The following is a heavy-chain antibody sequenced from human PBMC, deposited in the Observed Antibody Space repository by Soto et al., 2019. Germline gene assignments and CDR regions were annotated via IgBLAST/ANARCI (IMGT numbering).Heavy chain of an antibody. CDR3: ARDKGYYDSSGYYLPYYYYGMDV. J-gene: IGHJ6*02. D-gene: IGHD3-22*01. CDR1: GGSISSGDYY. Sequence: SETLSLTCTVSGGSISSGDYYWSWIRQPPGKGLEWIGYIYYSGSTYYNPSLKSRVTISVDTSKNQFSLKLSSVTAADTAVYYCARDKGYYDSSGYYLPYYYYGMDVWGQGTTVTVSS. CDR2: IYYSGST. V-gene: IGHV4-30-4*01.